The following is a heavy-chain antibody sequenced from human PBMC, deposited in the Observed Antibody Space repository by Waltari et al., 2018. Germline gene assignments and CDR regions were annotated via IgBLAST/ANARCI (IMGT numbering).Heavy chain of an antibody. CDR3: ARDRYRDNSDFYFESEI. CDR2: IIPMLRTT. D-gene: IGHD3-22*01. Sequence: QVQLAQSGAEVKKPGSSVKVSCKASGGTFSRYAISWVRQATGQGLEWMGGIIPMLRTTNSAEKFQGRVTITADESTNTAYMELSGLKSEDTAVYYCARDRYRDNSDFYFESEIWGRGTLVTVSS. CDR1: GGTFSRYA. V-gene: IGHV1-69*13. J-gene: IGHJ2*01.